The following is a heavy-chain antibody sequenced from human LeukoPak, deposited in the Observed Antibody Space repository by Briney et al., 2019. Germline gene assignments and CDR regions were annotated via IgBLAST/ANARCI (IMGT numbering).Heavy chain of an antibody. CDR1: GFTFSSYA. J-gene: IGHJ6*03. Sequence: GSLRLSCAASGFTFSSYAMSWVRQAPGKGLEWVSAISGSGGSTYYADSVKGRFTISRDNSKNTLYLQMNSLRAEDTAVYYCAKSAAEIQTFYYYYYMDVWGKGTTVTISS. V-gene: IGHV3-23*01. D-gene: IGHD5-18*01. CDR2: ISGSGGST. CDR3: AKSAAEIQTFYYYYYMDV.